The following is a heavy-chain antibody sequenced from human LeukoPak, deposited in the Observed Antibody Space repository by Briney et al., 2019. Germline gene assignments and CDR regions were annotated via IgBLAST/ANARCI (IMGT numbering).Heavy chain of an antibody. J-gene: IGHJ5*02. CDR2: INPSGRST. V-gene: IGHV1-46*03. Sequence: ASVKVSCKASGYTFTSYYMHWVRQAPGQGLEWMGIINPSGRSTSYAQKFQGRVTMTTDTSTSTVYMELSSLRSEDTAVYYCARDRNDFWSGYNNNWFDPWGQGTLVTVSS. CDR1: GYTFTSYY. CDR3: ARDRNDFWSGYNNNWFDP. D-gene: IGHD3-3*01.